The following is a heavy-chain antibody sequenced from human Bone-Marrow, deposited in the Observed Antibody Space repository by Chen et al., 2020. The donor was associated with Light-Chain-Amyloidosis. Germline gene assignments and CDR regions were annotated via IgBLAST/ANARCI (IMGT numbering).Heavy chain of an antibody. CDR1: GFTVSSNY. CDR2: IYSGGST. J-gene: IGHJ6*02. Sequence: EVQLVESGGGLIQPGGSLRLSCAASGFTVSSNYMSWVRQAPGKGLEWVSVIYSGGSTYYADSVKGRFTISRDNSKNTLYLQINSLRAEDTAVYYCARPDTAMVTGYYYYGMDVWGQGTTVTVSS. V-gene: IGHV3-53*01. CDR3: ARPDTAMVTGYYYYGMDV. D-gene: IGHD5-18*01.